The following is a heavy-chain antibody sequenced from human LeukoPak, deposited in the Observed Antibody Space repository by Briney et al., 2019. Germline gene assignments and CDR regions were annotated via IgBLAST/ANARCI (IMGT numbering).Heavy chain of an antibody. CDR1: GFTVSCNY. CDR3: ARDQVGCGGDCYGDAFDL. D-gene: IGHD2-21*02. J-gene: IGHJ3*01. V-gene: IGHV3-66*01. CDR2: LYADGGT. Sequence: GGSLRLSCAASGFTVSCNYMNWLRRAPGRGLEGVSDLYADGGTAYADSVKGRFTVSRDNSKNTLYLQMNSLRVEDTAVYYCARDQVGCGGDCYGDAFDLWGQGTLVTVSS.